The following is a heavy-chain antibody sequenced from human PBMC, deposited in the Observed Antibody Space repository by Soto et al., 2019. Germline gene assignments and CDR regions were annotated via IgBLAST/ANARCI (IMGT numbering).Heavy chain of an antibody. V-gene: IGHV1-18*04. D-gene: IGHD6-13*01. Sequence: ASVKVSCKASGYTFTNYGISWVRQAPGQGLEWMGWISADNGNTNYAQKVQGRVTMTTGPSTTTAYMEMRSLRSDDTAVYFCARDIAASGKRWFDPWGQGTLVTVSS. CDR1: GYTFTNYG. CDR3: ARDIAASGKRWFDP. CDR2: ISADNGNT. J-gene: IGHJ5*02.